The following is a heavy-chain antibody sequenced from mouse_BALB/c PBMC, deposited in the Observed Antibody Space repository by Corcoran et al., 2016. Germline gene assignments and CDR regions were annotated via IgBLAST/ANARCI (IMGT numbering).Heavy chain of an antibody. J-gene: IGHJ1*01. CDR1: GFNLKDTY. CDR3: ANWDWYFDV. V-gene: IGHV14-3*02. D-gene: IGHD4-1*01. Sequence: EVQLQQSGAELVKPGASVTLSCTASGFNLKDTYMHWVKQRPEQGLEWIGRIDPANGNTKYDPKFQGKATITADTSSNTAYLQLSSLTSEDTAVYYCANWDWYFDVWGAGTTVTVSS. CDR2: IDPANGNT.